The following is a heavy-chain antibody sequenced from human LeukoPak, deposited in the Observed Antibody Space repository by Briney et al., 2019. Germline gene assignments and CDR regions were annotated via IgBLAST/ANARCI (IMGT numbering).Heavy chain of an antibody. V-gene: IGHV1-46*01. CDR1: GYIFTNYY. J-gene: IGHJ4*02. CDR2: ILPSDGYT. D-gene: IGHD1-26*01. Sequence: ASVKVSCKTSGYIFTNYYIHWGRQAPGQGLEWMGIILPSDGYTTYAQKFQGRVTMTRDTSTNTVYMELSSLRSEDTAVYYCAREVGATDYWGQGTLVTVSS. CDR3: AREVGATDY.